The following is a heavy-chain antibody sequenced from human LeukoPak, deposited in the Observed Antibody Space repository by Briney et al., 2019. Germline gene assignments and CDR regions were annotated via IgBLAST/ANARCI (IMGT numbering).Heavy chain of an antibody. J-gene: IGHJ4*02. Sequence: PAGTLSLTCTVSGGTISTYYWNWVRQPPGKGLEWVAIINKDGNDQKYVDSVKGRFTLSRDNAKNSVYLQMNSLRAEDTALYYCVTDGDKWNDFEYWGQGTLVTVSP. V-gene: IGHV3-7*01. CDR3: VTDGDKWNDFEY. CDR1: GGTISTYY. D-gene: IGHD1-1*01. CDR2: INKDGNDQ.